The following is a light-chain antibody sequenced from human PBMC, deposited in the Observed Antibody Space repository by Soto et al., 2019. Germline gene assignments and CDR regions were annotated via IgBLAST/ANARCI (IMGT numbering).Light chain of an antibody. CDR3: QQYTTFSRA. Sequence: DIQMTQSPSSLSASVGDRVIITCRTSQSISNYLNWYQHKPGKAPKLLIYDASTLDSGVPSRFSGSGSETDFTLTISGLQPDDFATYYCQQYTTFSRAFGQGTTVDI. CDR2: DAS. V-gene: IGKV1-39*01. J-gene: IGKJ1*01. CDR1: QSISNY.